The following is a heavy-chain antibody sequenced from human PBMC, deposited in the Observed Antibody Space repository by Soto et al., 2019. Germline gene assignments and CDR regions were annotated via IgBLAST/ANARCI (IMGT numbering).Heavy chain of an antibody. CDR1: GYTFTTYG. CDR2: VSPYNGDT. Sequence: GASVKVSCKAFGYTFTTYGINWVRQAPGQGLEWMGWVSPYNGDTTYAQKAQGRVTMTTDTSTRTAYLELGSLRSDDTAVYYCAREVGHMDVWGQGTTVTVSS. CDR3: AREVGHMDV. V-gene: IGHV1-18*04. J-gene: IGHJ6*02.